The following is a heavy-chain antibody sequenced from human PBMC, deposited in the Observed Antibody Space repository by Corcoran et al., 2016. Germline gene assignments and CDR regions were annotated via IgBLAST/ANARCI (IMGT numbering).Heavy chain of an antibody. CDR1: GYSFTSHW. V-gene: IGHV5-51*01. CDR2: IFPGDSDT. Sequence: EVQLVQSGAEVKKPGESLKISCEGSGYSFTSHWIGWVRQMPGKGLEWMGFIFPGDSDTTYSPSFQGQVTISVDKSINTAYLQWSSLTASDTAMYYCARRKGYYDTSGYYSLDYWGQGTLVTVSS. D-gene: IGHD3-22*01. CDR3: ARRKGYYDTSGYYSLDY. J-gene: IGHJ4*02.